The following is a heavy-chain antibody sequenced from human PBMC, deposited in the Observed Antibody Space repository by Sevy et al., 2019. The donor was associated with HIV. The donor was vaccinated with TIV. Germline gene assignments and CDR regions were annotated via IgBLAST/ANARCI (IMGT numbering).Heavy chain of an antibody. Sequence: GGSLRLSCAASGFTFSNAWMSWVRQAPGKGLEWVGRIKRKTDGGTTDYAAPVKGRFTISRDNSKNKLYLQMNSLKTEDTAAYYCTGHTIFGVVTAIYQFDYWGQGTLVTVSS. CDR2: IKRKTDGGTT. V-gene: IGHV3-15*01. D-gene: IGHD3-3*01. J-gene: IGHJ4*02. CDR1: GFTFSNAW. CDR3: TGHTIFGVVTAIYQFDY.